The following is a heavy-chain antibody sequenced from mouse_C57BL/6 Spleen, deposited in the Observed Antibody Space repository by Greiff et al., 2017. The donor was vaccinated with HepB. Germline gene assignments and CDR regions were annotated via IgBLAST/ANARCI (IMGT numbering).Heavy chain of an antibody. Sequence: EVKLVESGPGMVKPSQSLSLTCTVTGYSITSGYDWHWIRHFPGNKLEWMGYISYSGSTNYNPSLKSRISITHDTSKNHFFLKLNSVTTEDTATYYCARAPYYGSNYAMDYWGQGTSVTVSS. CDR1: GYSITSGYD. V-gene: IGHV3-1*01. CDR2: ISYSGST. D-gene: IGHD1-1*01. CDR3: ARAPYYGSNYAMDY. J-gene: IGHJ4*01.